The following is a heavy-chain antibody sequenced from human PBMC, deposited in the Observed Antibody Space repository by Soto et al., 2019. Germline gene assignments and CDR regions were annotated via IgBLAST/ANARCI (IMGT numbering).Heavy chain of an antibody. CDR3: AKEIIAVSGPWDFDN. Sequence: QVQLVESGGGVVQPGRSLRLSCVASGFTFSSYGMSWVRQAPGKGLEWVAIISYDGSLKYYGDSVKGRFTISRDNSRNTLYLQMNSLRAEDTAVYYCAKEIIAVSGPWDFDNWCQGTLVTVSS. J-gene: IGHJ4*02. D-gene: IGHD6-19*01. CDR1: GFTFSSYG. CDR2: ISYDGSLK. V-gene: IGHV3-30*18.